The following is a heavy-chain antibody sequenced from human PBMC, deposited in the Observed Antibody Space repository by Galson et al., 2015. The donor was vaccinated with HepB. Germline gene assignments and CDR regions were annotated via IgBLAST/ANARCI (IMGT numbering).Heavy chain of an antibody. CDR3: ATDRDYDYGDYVARGWFDP. D-gene: IGHD4-17*01. V-gene: IGHV1-24*01. J-gene: IGHJ5*02. CDR2: FDPEDGET. CDR1: GYTLTELS. Sequence: SVKVSCKVSGYTLTELSMHWVRQAPGKGLEWMGGFDPEDGETIYAQKFQGRVTMTEDTSTDTAYMELSSLRSEDTAVYYCATDRDYDYGDYVARGWFDPWGQGTLVTVSS.